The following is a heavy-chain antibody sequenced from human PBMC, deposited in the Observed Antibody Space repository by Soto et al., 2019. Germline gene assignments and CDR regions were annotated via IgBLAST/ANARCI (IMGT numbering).Heavy chain of an antibody. D-gene: IGHD3-10*01. J-gene: IGHJ4*02. V-gene: IGHV3-23*01. CDR1: GFTFSSYA. CDR3: AKEGDVTMVRGVSFDY. CDR2: ISGSGGST. Sequence: EVQLLESGGGLVQPGGSLRLSCAASGFTFSSYAMSWVRQAPGKGLEWVSAISGSGGSTYYADSVKGRFTISRDNSKNQLYLQMNSLRAEDTAVYYCAKEGDVTMVRGVSFDYWGQGTLVTVSS.